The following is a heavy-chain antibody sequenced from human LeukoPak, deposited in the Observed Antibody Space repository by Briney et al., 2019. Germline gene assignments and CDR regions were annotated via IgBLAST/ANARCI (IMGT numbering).Heavy chain of an antibody. J-gene: IGHJ4*02. V-gene: IGHV1-3*01. Sequence: ASVKVCCKASGYTFTSYAMHWVRQAPGQRLEWMGWINAGNGSTKYSQKFQGRVTITRDTSASTAYMELSSLRSEDTAVYYCARVSGYSSSWYYFDYWGQGTLVTVSS. CDR3: ARVSGYSSSWYYFDY. CDR2: INAGNGST. D-gene: IGHD6-13*01. CDR1: GYTFTSYA.